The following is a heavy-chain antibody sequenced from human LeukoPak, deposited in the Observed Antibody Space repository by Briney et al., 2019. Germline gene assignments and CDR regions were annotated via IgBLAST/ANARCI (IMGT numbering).Heavy chain of an antibody. V-gene: IGHV3-21*01. CDR1: GFTLSSHS. CDR2: ISTSSSYI. Sequence: PGGSLRLSCAASGFTLSSHSMNWVRQAPGKGLEWVSSISTSSSYIYYADSVKGRFTISRDNAKNSLYLQMNSLRAEDTAVYYCARDRGRIVYSYGNGYYGMDVWGQGTTVTVSS. CDR3: ARDRGRIVYSYGNGYYGMDV. D-gene: IGHD5-18*01. J-gene: IGHJ6*02.